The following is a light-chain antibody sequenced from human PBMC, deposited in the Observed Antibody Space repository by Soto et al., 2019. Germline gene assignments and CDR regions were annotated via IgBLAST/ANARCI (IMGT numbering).Light chain of an antibody. CDR1: QSVSNN. CDR2: AAS. J-gene: IGKJ5*01. Sequence: EIVMTQSPVTLSVSPGERVTLSCRASQSVSNNLPWYQKKSGQAPRLLIYAASTRVTGIPARFSGSGSGTECTLTISSLQSEGFAIYYCQQYNNWPPVTFGQGTRLDIK. CDR3: QQYNNWPPVT. V-gene: IGKV3-15*01.